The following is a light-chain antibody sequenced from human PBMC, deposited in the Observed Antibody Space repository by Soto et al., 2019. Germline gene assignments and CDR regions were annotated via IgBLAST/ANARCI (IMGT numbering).Light chain of an antibody. CDR3: QRYGSSPPHT. Sequence: EIVLTQSPGTLSLSPGEGATLSCRASQNIYNNYLAWYQQKPGQAPRLLISGASSRATGIPDRFSGSGSGTEFNLTISRLESEDFAVYYCQRYGSSPPHTFGQGTKLEIK. V-gene: IGKV3-20*01. CDR1: QNIYNNY. CDR2: GAS. J-gene: IGKJ2*01.